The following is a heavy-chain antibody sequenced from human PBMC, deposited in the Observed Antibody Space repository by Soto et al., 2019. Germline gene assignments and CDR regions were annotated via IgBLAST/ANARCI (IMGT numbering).Heavy chain of an antibody. CDR3: AKAPSSKLRWGVYYYYYYMDV. J-gene: IGHJ6*03. Sequence: GGSLRLSCAASGFTFDDYAMHWVRQAPGKGLEWVSGISWNSGSIGYADSVKGRFTISRDNAKNSLYLQMNSLRAEDTALYYCAKAPSSKLRWGVYYYYYYMDVWGKGTTVTVSS. CDR2: ISWNSGSI. CDR1: GFTFDDYA. D-gene: IGHD3-16*01. V-gene: IGHV3-9*01.